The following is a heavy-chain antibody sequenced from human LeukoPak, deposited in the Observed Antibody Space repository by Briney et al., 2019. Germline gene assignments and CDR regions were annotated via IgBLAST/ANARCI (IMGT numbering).Heavy chain of an antibody. V-gene: IGHV4-34*01. J-gene: IGHJ4*02. D-gene: IGHD2-21*02. CDR3: ARGLAGGDPFDY. Sequence: SETLSLTCAVYGGSFSGYYWSWIRQPPGKGLEWIGEINHSGSTNYNPSLKSRVTISVDRSKNQFSLKLRSVTAADTAVYYCARGLAGGDPFDYWGQGTLVTVSS. CDR2: INHSGST. CDR1: GGSFSGYY.